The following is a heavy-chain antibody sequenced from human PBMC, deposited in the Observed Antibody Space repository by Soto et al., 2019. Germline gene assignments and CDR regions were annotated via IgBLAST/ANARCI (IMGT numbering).Heavy chain of an antibody. CDR2: LYWDEDK. V-gene: IGHV2-5*02. CDR3: VQGRGGGYWLQSYTSHSYSGLDV. D-gene: IGHD2-21*01. Sequence: QITLKQSGPTLVKPTQTLTLTCTFSGFSLSTTGVGVGWIRQPPGKPLEWLALLYWDEDKRYNPSLKSRLTLTLVNCRTQVVLTMTSRDPVDTDTYYCVQGRGGGYWLQSYTSHSYSGLDVWGEGTTVSVSS. J-gene: IGHJ6*04. CDR1: GFSLSTTGVG.